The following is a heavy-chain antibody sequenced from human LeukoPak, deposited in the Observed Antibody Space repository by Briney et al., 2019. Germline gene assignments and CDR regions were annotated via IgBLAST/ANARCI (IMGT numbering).Heavy chain of an antibody. J-gene: IGHJ4*02. D-gene: IGHD1-26*01. CDR3: ARDQIVGSTHYFQY. CDR2: ISGSSYT. Sequence: KPGGSLRLSCAASGFTFSDFYMSWIRQAPGKGLEWVSYISGSSYTNYADSVKGRFTISRDNAKNSLYLQMNSLRAEDTAVYYCARDQIVGSTHYFQYWGQGSLVTVSS. V-gene: IGHV3-11*06. CDR1: GFTFSDFY.